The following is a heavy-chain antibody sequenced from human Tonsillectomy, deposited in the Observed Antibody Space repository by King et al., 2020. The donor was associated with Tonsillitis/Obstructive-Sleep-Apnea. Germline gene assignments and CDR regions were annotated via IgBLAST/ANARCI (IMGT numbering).Heavy chain of an antibody. CDR3: ASDKDTPMVYYYYDYMDV. CDR2: IWYDGSNK. Sequence: QLVQSGGGVVQPGRSLRLSCAASGFTFSSYGMHWVRQAPGKGLEWVAVIWYDGSNKYYADSVEGRFTISRDNSKNTLYLQMNSLRAEDTAVYYCASDKDTPMVYYYYDYMDVWGKGTTVTVSS. J-gene: IGHJ6*03. CDR1: GFTFSSYG. D-gene: IGHD5-18*01. V-gene: IGHV3-33*01.